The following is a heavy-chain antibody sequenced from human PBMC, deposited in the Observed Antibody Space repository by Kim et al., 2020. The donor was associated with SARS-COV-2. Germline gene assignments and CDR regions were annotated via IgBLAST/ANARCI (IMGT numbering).Heavy chain of an antibody. J-gene: IGHJ6*02. Sequence: SETLSLTCAVYGGSFSGYYWSWIRQPPGKGLEWIGEINHSGSTNYNPSLKSRVTISVDTSKNQFSLKLSSVTAADTAVYYCARGRGPYYYGSGSYVYYGMDVWGQGTTVTVSS. D-gene: IGHD3-10*01. CDR1: GGSFSGYY. CDR3: ARGRGPYYYGSGSYVYYGMDV. CDR2: INHSGST. V-gene: IGHV4-34*01.